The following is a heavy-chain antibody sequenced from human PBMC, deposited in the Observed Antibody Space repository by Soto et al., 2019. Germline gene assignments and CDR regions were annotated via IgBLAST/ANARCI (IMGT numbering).Heavy chain of an antibody. J-gene: IGHJ3*02. V-gene: IGHV3-23*01. CDR2: ISSSGGNT. Sequence: EVQLLESGGDLVQPGGSLRLSCAASGFTFSTYAMSWVRQAPGKRLEWVSTISSSGGNTYYTDSVKGRFTISRDNSKNTLYLQMNSLRAEDTAIYYCAKRPTSTGFGDPFDIWGQGTMVTVSS. D-gene: IGHD3-10*01. CDR3: AKRPTSTGFGDPFDI. CDR1: GFTFSTYA.